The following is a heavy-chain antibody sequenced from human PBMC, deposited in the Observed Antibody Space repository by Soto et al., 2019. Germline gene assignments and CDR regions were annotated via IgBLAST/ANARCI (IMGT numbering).Heavy chain of an antibody. CDR2: IYYSGST. CDR3: ARSLGSYVGPPDY. Sequence: QLQLQESGPGLVKPSETLSLTCTVSGGSISSSSYYWGWIRQPPGKGLEWIGSIYYSGSTYYNPSLKSRVTISVDTSKNQFPLKLSSVTAADTAVYYCARSLGSYVGPPDYWGQGTLVTVSS. CDR1: GGSISSSSYY. J-gene: IGHJ4*02. V-gene: IGHV4-39*01. D-gene: IGHD1-26*01.